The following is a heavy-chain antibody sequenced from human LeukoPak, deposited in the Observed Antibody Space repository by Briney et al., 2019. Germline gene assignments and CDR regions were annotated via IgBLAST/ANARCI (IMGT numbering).Heavy chain of an antibody. Sequence: AGGSLRLSCAASGFTFSSYAMSWVRQAPGKGLEWDSAITDSGGTTYYADSVKGRFTISRDNSKNTLYLQMNSLRAEDTAVYYCAKDPPHVSWLFDYWGQGTLVTVSS. D-gene: IGHD3-16*01. CDR3: AKDPPHVSWLFDY. CDR1: GFTFSSYA. V-gene: IGHV3-23*01. J-gene: IGHJ4*02. CDR2: ITDSGGTT.